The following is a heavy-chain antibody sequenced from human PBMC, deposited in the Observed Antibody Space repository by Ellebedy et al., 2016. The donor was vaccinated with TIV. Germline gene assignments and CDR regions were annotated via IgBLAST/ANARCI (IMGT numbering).Heavy chain of an antibody. J-gene: IGHJ6*02. V-gene: IGHV6-1*01. CDR2: TYYRSNWYN. D-gene: IGHD5-12*01. CDR1: GDSVSSNSAA. Sequence: MPSETLSLTCVISGDSVSSNSAAWNWIRQSPSRGLEWLVRTYYRSNWYNDYAVSVKSRITINPDTSKNQFSLQLNSVTPEDTAVYYCARAGWLRFDYYYGMDVWGQGTTVTVSS. CDR3: ARAGWLRFDYYYGMDV.